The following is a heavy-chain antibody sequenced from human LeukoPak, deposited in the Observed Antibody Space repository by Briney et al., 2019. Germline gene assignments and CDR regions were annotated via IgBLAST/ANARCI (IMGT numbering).Heavy chain of an antibody. CDR2: INPSGGST. J-gene: IGHJ3*02. CDR1: GYTFTSYY. D-gene: IGHD6-19*01. V-gene: IGHV1-46*01. CDR3: ARGENSSGWDTKAFDI. Sequence: ASVKVSCKASGYTFTSYYMHWVRQAPGQGLEWMGIINPSGGSTSYAQKFQGRVTMTRDTSTSTVYMELSSLRSEDTAVYYCARGENSSGWDTKAFDIWGQGTMVTVSS.